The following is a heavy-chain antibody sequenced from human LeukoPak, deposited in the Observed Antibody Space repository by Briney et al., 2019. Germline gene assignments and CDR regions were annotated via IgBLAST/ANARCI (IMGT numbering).Heavy chain of an antibody. CDR1: GGSISSSSYY. CDR2: IYYSGST. D-gene: IGHD2-2*01. CDR3: AREVECSSTSCYDY. V-gene: IGHV4-39*07. Sequence: PSETLSLTCTVSGGSISSSSYYWGWIRQPPGKGLEWIGSIYYSGSTYYNPSLKSRVTISVYTSKNQFSLKLSSVPAADTAVYYCAREVECSSTSCYDYWGQGTLVTVSS. J-gene: IGHJ4*02.